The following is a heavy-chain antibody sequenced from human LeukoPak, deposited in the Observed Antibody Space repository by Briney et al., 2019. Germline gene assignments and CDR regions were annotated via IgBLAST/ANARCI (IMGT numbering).Heavy chain of an antibody. D-gene: IGHD1-1*01. V-gene: IGHV3-74*01. CDR3: APANSGPDI. CDR1: GFTFSSYW. Sequence: QPGGSLRLSCAASGFTFSSYWMHWVRQAPGKGLVWVTRISADGSYTLYADSVKGRFTISRDNAKNTLYLQMNSLRAEDTAVYYCAPANSGPDIWGQGTTVTVSS. CDR2: ISADGSYT. J-gene: IGHJ3*02.